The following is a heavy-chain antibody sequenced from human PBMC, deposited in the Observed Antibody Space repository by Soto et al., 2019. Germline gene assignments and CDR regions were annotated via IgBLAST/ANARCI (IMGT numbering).Heavy chain of an antibody. D-gene: IGHD3-22*01. CDR2: INPGNGIT. Sequence: ASVKVSCKASGYTFTTYAMHWVRQAPGQRLEWMGWINPGNGITKYSQKFQGRVTITRDTSASTVHMELSSLRFEDTGVYYCARDYFYDTTGFDYWGLGTLVTAPQ. V-gene: IGHV1-3*01. J-gene: IGHJ4*02. CDR1: GYTFTTYA. CDR3: ARDYFYDTTGFDY.